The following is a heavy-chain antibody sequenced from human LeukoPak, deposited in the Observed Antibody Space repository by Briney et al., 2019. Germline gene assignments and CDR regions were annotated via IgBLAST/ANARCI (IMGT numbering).Heavy chain of an antibody. J-gene: IGHJ5*02. CDR3: ASRGSGSYNWFDP. CDR1: GGSFSGYY. Sequence: SETLSLTCAVYGGSFSGYYWSWLRQPPGKGLEWIGEINHSGSTNYNPSLKSRVTISVDTSKTQFSLKLSSVTAADTAVYYCASRGSGSYNWFDPWGQGTLVTVSS. V-gene: IGHV4-34*01. CDR2: INHSGST. D-gene: IGHD3-10*01.